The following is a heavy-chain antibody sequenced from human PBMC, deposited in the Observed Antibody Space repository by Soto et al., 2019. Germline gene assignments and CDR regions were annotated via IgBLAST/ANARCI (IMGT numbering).Heavy chain of an antibody. CDR3: ARIRAVATRGHNSGIDY. D-gene: IGHD5-12*01. CDR1: GFSLSNARLG. Sequence: QVTLKESGPVLVKPTETLTLTCTVSGFSLSNARLGMSWIRQPPGKALEWLAHIFSNDEKSYSTSLKSRLTTSKDTSKSQVVLTTTNMDPVDTGTYYSARIRAVATRGHNSGIDYWGQGSLVTVSS. V-gene: IGHV2-26*01. J-gene: IGHJ4*02. CDR2: IFSNDEK.